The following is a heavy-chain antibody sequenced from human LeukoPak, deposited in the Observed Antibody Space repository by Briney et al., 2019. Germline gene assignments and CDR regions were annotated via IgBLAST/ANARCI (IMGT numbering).Heavy chain of an antibody. CDR3: ARDLVTVTKGFDI. D-gene: IGHD4-17*01. V-gene: IGHV4-59*11. Sequence: SETLSLSCAVSDDSFSSHYWTWIRQPPGKGLEWIGYISYIGTTNYNPSLKSRVTLSIDTSKNQFSLKLRSVTAADTAVYYCARDLVTVTKGFDIWGQGTMVSVSS. J-gene: IGHJ3*02. CDR1: DDSFSSHY. CDR2: ISYIGTT.